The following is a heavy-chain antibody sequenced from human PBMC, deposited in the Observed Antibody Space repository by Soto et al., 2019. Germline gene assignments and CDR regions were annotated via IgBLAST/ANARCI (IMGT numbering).Heavy chain of an antibody. CDR3: ARAVAVPADFDY. Sequence: QVQLVQSGAEEKKPGASVKVSCKASGYTFTGYAMHWVRQAPGQRPEWMGWINAGNGNTKYSQKFQGRVTITRDTSASTDYMELSSLRSEDPAVYYCARAVAVPADFDYWGQGTLVTVSS. D-gene: IGHD6-19*01. CDR1: GYTFTGYA. CDR2: INAGNGNT. J-gene: IGHJ4*02. V-gene: IGHV1-3*05.